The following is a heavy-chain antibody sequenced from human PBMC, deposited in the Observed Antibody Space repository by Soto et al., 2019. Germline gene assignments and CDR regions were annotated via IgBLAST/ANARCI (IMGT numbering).Heavy chain of an antibody. CDR3: ASRDDYGDYYYFDY. D-gene: IGHD4-17*01. CDR2: IIPILGIA. Sequence: QVQLVQSGAEVKKLGSSVKVSCKASGGTFSSYTISWVRQAPGQGLEWMGRIIPILGIANYAQKFQGRVTITADKSTSTAYMELSSLRSEDTAVYYCASRDDYGDYYYFDYWGQGTLVTVSS. J-gene: IGHJ4*02. V-gene: IGHV1-69*02. CDR1: GGTFSSYT.